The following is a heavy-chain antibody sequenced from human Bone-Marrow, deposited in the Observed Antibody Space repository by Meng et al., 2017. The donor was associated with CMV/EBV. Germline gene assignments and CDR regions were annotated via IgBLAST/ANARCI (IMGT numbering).Heavy chain of an antibody. D-gene: IGHD6-13*01. CDR1: GNTFTSYD. J-gene: IGHJ4*02. V-gene: IGHV1-8*01. CDR3: ARYSSIPFDF. Sequence: ASVKVSCKASGNTFTSYDSNWVRQATGQGLEWMGWMNPNSGNAGYAQKFQGRVTMTWNTSISTAYMELSSLRTGDTAVYYCARYSSIPFDFWGEGTLVTVSS. CDR2: MNPNSGNA.